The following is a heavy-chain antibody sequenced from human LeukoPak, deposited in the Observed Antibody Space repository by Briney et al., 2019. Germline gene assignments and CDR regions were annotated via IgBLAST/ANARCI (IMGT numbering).Heavy chain of an antibody. CDR1: GGSISSSNW. CDR2: IYHSGST. V-gene: IGHV4-4*02. J-gene: IGHJ6*03. Sequence: PSETLSLTCAVSGGSISSSNWWNWVRQPPGKGLEWIGEIYHSGSTNYNPSLKSRVTISVDKSKNQFSLKLSSVTAADTAVYYCARETSQKGAHYMDVWGEGTTVTISS. CDR3: ARETSQKGAHYMDV. D-gene: IGHD3-16*01.